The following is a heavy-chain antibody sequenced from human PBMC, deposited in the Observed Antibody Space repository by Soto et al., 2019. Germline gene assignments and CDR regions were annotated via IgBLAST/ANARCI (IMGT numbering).Heavy chain of an antibody. V-gene: IGHV3-13*01. J-gene: IGHJ4*02. CDR3: ARGRDSGLYYFDY. CDR2: ISTAGNT. D-gene: IGHD2-21*01. Sequence: EVQLVESGGDLVQPGGSLRLSCAASGFTFSNYDMHWVRQATGKGLEWVSTISTAGNTYSPGSVKGRFTISRENAKNSLYLQMNRLRVDDTAVYYCARGRDSGLYYFDYLGRGTPVTVSS. CDR1: GFTFSNYD.